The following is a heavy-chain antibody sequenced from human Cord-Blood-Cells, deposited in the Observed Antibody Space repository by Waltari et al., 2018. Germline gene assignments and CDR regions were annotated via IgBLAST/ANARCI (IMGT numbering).Heavy chain of an antibody. Sequence: QVQLVQSGAEVKKPGASVKVACKASGYTFTSYGISWVRQARGQGLEWMGWISAYNGNTNYAQKLQGRVTMTTDTSTSTAYMELRSLRSDDTAVYYCAREAQLRFLEWLNPFDPWGQGTLVTVSS. V-gene: IGHV1-18*01. D-gene: IGHD3-3*01. J-gene: IGHJ5*02. CDR3: AREAQLRFLEWLNPFDP. CDR1: GYTFTSYG. CDR2: ISAYNGNT.